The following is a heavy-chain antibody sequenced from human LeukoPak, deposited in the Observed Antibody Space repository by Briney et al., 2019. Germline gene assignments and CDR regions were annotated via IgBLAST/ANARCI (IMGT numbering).Heavy chain of an antibody. CDR2: ISSSGSTI. CDR3: ANVPGAAADAFDI. Sequence: PGGSLRLSCAASGFTFSDYYMSWIRQAPGKGLEWVSYISSSGSTIYYADSVKGRFTISRDNAKNSLYLQMNSLRAEDTAVYYCANVPGAAADAFDIWGQGTMVTVSS. J-gene: IGHJ3*02. CDR1: GFTFSDYY. D-gene: IGHD6-13*01. V-gene: IGHV3-11*01.